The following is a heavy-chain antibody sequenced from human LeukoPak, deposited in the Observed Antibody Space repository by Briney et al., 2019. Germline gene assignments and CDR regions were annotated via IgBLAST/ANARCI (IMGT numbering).Heavy chain of an antibody. CDR1: GYTFTSYY. D-gene: IGHD3-16*01. CDR2: IDPYSGGT. V-gene: IGHV1-2*06. CDR3: ARGVMEPRGGWFDP. Sequence: GASVKVSCKASGYTFTSYYIHWVRQAPGQGLEWMGRIDPYSGGTNYAQNFQGRVTMTRDTSIRTAYIDLSRLTSDDTAVYYCARGVMEPRGGWFDPWGQGTLVTVSS. J-gene: IGHJ5*02.